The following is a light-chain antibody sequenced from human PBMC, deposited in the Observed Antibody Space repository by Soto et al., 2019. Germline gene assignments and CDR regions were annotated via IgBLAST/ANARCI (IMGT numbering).Light chain of an antibody. CDR1: QSVSSN. V-gene: IGKV3-15*01. CDR2: GAT. J-gene: IGKJ1*01. Sequence: IVMTQSPATLSVSPGERATLSFRASQSVSSNLAWYQQKPGQAPRLLIYGATTRATCSPARFSGSGSGTEFTLTISSLQSEDVAVYYCQQYNNWPPMTFGQGTKVEIK. CDR3: QQYNNWPPMT.